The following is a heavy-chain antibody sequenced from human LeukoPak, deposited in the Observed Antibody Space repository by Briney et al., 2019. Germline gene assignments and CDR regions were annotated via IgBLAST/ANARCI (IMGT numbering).Heavy chain of an antibody. Sequence: SETLSLTCTVSGGSISSYYWSWIRQPPGKGLEWIGYIYYSGSTNYNPSLKSRVTISVGTSKNQFSLKLSSVTAADTAAYYCASGNYYDSSEAGAFDIWGQGTMVTVSS. J-gene: IGHJ3*02. CDR2: IYYSGST. CDR1: GGSISSYY. CDR3: ASGNYYDSSEAGAFDI. V-gene: IGHV4-59*01. D-gene: IGHD3-22*01.